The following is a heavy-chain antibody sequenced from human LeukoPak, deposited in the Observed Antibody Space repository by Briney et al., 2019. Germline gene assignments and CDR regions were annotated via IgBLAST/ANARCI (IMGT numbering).Heavy chain of an antibody. CDR1: GYTFTSYD. CDR2: MNPNSGNT. V-gene: IGHV1-8*01. CDR3: ARGAPRGGSSGWYTLYYYYYMDV. J-gene: IGHJ6*03. D-gene: IGHD6-19*01. Sequence: GASVKVSCTASGYTFTSYDINWVRQATGQGLEWMGWMNPNSGNTGYAQKFQGRVTMTRNTSISTAYMELSSLRSEDTAVYYCARGAPRGGSSGWYTLYYYYYMDVWGKGTTVTVSS.